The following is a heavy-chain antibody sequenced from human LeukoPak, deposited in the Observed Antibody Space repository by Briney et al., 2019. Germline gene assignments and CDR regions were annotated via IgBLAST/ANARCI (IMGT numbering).Heavy chain of an antibody. D-gene: IGHD5-24*01. CDR3: ARGDGYNSVDD. J-gene: IGHJ4*02. CDR2: ISSNGGST. V-gene: IGHV3-64*01. Sequence: PGGSLRLSCAASGFTFSSYAMHWVRQAPGKGLEYVSAISSNGGSTYYANSVKGRFTISRDNSKNTLYLQMGSLRAEDMAVYYCARGDGYNSVDDWGQGTMVTVSS. CDR1: GFTFSSYA.